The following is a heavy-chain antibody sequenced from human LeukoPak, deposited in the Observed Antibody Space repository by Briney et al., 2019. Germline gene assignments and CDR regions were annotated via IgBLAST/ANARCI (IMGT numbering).Heavy chain of an antibody. V-gene: IGHV3-21*06. CDR2: ISTVSTYT. J-gene: IGHJ6*03. CDR3: ARDGSGFYLYNYMDV. D-gene: IGHD6-25*01. CDR1: GFTFTDYS. Sequence: GGTLRLSCAPSGFTFTDYSMNWVRQAPGKGLEWVASISTVSTYTFYADSVKGRFSISRDNVRNLLYLQMSSLGAEDTAVYYCARDGSGFYLYNYMDVWGKGTTVTVSS.